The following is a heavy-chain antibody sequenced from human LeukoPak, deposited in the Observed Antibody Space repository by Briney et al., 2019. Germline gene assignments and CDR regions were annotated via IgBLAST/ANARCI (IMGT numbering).Heavy chain of an antibody. CDR2: ISASGSFR. Sequence: GGSLRLSCAASGFTFSSYSMNWVRQAPGKGLEWVSSISASGSFRYYADSVKGRFTISRDNAKNSLYLQMNSLRAEDTAVYYCARDDYGDRDFDYWGQGTLVTVSS. D-gene: IGHD4-17*01. J-gene: IGHJ4*02. V-gene: IGHV3-21*04. CDR3: ARDDYGDRDFDY. CDR1: GFTFSSYS.